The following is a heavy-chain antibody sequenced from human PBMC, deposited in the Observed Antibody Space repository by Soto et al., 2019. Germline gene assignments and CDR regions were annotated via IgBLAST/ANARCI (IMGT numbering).Heavy chain of an antibody. V-gene: IGHV1-18*01. CDR3: ARATPPPVQGVIQIGFDP. Sequence: QVQLVQSGAEVKKPGASVKVSCKASGYTFTSYGISWVRQAPGQGLEWMGWISAYNGNTNYAQKLQGRVTMTTDTSTSTAYMELRSLRSDDTAVYYCARATPPPVQGVIQIGFDPWGQGTLVTVSS. D-gene: IGHD3-10*01. CDR2: ISAYNGNT. J-gene: IGHJ5*02. CDR1: GYTFTSYG.